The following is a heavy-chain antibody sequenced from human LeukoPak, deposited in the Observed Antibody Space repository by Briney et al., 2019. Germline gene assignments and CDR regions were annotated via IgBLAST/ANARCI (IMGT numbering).Heavy chain of an antibody. CDR1: GGTFSSYA. V-gene: IGHV1-69*13. CDR2: IIRIFGTA. CDR3: ARIPPTYGDYVFDR. Sequence: SVKVSCKASGGTFSSYAISWVRQAPGQGVEWMGGIIRIFGTANYAQKFQGRDTITADESTSTAYMELSSLRSEDTAVYYCARIPPTYGDYVFDRWGQGTLVTVSS. D-gene: IGHD4-17*01. J-gene: IGHJ5*02.